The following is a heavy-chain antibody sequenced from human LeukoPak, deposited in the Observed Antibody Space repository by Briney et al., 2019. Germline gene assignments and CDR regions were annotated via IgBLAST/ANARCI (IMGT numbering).Heavy chain of an antibody. Sequence: SQTLSLTCTVSGGSISSGSYYWSWIRQPPGKGLEWIGYIYYSGSTNYNPSLKSRVTISVDTSKNQFSLKLSSVTAADTAVYYCARHTLSGMVRGPDAFDIWGQGTMVTVSS. J-gene: IGHJ3*02. D-gene: IGHD3-10*01. CDR3: ARHTLSGMVRGPDAFDI. V-gene: IGHV4-61*01. CDR2: IYYSGST. CDR1: GGSISSGSYY.